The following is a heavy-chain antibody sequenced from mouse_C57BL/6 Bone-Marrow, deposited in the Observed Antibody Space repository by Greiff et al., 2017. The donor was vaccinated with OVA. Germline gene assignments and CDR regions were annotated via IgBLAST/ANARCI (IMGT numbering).Heavy chain of an antibody. CDR2: ISNGGGST. V-gene: IGHV5-12*01. J-gene: IGHJ4*01. D-gene: IGHD1-1*01. Sequence: EVQLVESGGGLVQPGGSLKLSCAASGFTFSDYYMYWVRQTPEKRLEWVAYISNGGGSTYYPDTVKGRFTISRDNAKNTLYLQMRRLKSEDTAMYYCARSPYYYGSMDDWGQGTSVTVSS. CDR1: GFTFSDYY. CDR3: ARSPYYYGSMDD.